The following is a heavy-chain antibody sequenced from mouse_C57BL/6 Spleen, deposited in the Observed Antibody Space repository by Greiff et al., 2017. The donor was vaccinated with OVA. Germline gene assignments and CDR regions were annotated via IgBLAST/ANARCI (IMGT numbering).Heavy chain of an antibody. V-gene: IGHV1-81*01. CDR2: IYPRSGNT. CDR3: ARGATTVVEGYFDV. D-gene: IGHD1-1*01. CDR1: GYTFTSYG. Sequence: VQLQQSGAELARPGASVKLSCKASGYTFTSYGISWVKQRTGQGLEWIGEIYPRSGNTYYNEKFKGKATLTADKSSSTAYMELRSLTSEDSAVYFCARGATTVVEGYFDVWGTGTTDTVSS. J-gene: IGHJ1*03.